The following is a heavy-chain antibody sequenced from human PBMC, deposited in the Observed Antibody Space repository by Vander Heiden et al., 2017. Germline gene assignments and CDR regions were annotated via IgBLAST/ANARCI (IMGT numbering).Heavy chain of an antibody. CDR3: AGYSSGWSNYFDY. J-gene: IGHJ4*01. V-gene: IGHV4-59*01. CDR2: IHDSGST. CDR1: GGPITSYY. D-gene: IGHD6-19*01. Sequence: QVQLQESGPGLAKPPETLSLTCTASGGPITSYYWSWIRQTPGRGLEWIGNIHDSGSTNYNPSLKSRVTISVDTPKNQFSLKLSSVTAADTAVYYCAGYSSGWSNYFDYWGQGTLVTVSS.